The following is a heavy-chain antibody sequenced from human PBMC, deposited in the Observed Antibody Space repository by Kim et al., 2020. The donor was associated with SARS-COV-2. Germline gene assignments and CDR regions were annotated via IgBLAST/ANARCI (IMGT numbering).Heavy chain of an antibody. CDR3: AKSYGSGSYYILDY. V-gene: IGHV3-23*03. CDR2: IYSGGSST. J-gene: IGHJ4*02. D-gene: IGHD3-10*01. CDR1: GFTFSSYA. Sequence: GGSLRLSCAASGFTFSSYAMSWVRQAPGKGLEWVSVIYSGGSSTYYVDSVKGRFTISRDNSKNTLYLQMNSLRAEDTAVYYCAKSYGSGSYYILDYWGQGTLVTVSS.